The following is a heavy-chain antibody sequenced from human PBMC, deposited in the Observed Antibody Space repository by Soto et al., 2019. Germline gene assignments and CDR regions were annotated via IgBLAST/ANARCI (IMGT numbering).Heavy chain of an antibody. CDR1: GGSFSGYY. V-gene: IGHV4-34*01. J-gene: IGHJ3*02. D-gene: IGHD2-15*01. CDR3: ARGWERFGSGGSQRLRTFDI. Sequence: QVQLQQWGAGLLKPSETLSLTCAVYGGSFSGYYWSWIRQPPGKGLEWIGEINHSGSTNYNPSLKSRVTISVDTTKNHFSLKLSSVTAADTAVSYCARGWERFGSGGSQRLRTFDIWGQGTMVTVSS. CDR2: INHSGST.